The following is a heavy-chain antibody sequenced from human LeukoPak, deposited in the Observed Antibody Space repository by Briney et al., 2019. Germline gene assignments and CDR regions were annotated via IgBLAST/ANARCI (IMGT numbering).Heavy chain of an antibody. J-gene: IGHJ4*02. CDR1: GFIFSSYS. V-gene: IGHV3-21*01. CDR2: ISGSSNYI. D-gene: IGHD5-24*01. Sequence: GGSLRLSCAASGFIFSSYSMNWVRQAPGKGLEWVSSISGSSNYIYYADSLKGRFTISRDNAKNSLYLQMNSPRAEDTAMYYCARDLDGYTDDYWGQGTLVTVSS. CDR3: ARDLDGYTDDY.